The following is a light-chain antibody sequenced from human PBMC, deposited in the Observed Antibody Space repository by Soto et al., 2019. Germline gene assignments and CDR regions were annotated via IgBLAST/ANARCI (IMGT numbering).Light chain of an antibody. CDR2: KAS. CDR3: QQYNSYPHT. V-gene: IGKV1-5*03. Sequence: DIQLTQSPSTLSASVGDRVTITCRARQSINSWLAWYQQRPGKAPKLLMYKASSLQSGVPSRFSGSGSGTEFTLTISRLQPDDFATYYCQQYNSYPHTFGQGTKLEIK. CDR1: QSINSW. J-gene: IGKJ2*01.